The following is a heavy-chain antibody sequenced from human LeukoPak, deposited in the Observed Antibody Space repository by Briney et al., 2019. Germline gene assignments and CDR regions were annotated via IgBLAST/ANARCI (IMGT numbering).Heavy chain of an antibody. J-gene: IGHJ4*02. CDR3: ASSITIFGVVQGGFDY. CDR2: IYHSGST. D-gene: IGHD3-3*01. Sequence: ASQTLSLTCAVAGGSISSGGYSWSWIRQPPGKGLEWFGYIYHSGSTYYNPSLKSRVTISVDRSKNQFSLKLSSVTAADTAVYYCASSITIFGVVQGGFDYWGQGTLVTVSS. V-gene: IGHV4-30-2*01. CDR1: GGSISSGGYS.